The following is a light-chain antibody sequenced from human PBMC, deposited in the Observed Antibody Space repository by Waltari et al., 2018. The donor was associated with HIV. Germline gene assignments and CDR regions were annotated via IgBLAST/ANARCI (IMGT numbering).Light chain of an antibody. V-gene: IGKV3-20*01. J-gene: IGKJ2*01. CDR3: QQYALSPFT. Sequence: EIVLTQSPGPQSFSPGSSASLSCRASQTVTSNSIAWYQVRPGQAPRVVISDASYRAADIPDRFTGSGSGTNFTLTITRLEPEDFALYFCQQYALSPFTFGQGTSLEV. CDR2: DAS. CDR1: QTVTSNS.